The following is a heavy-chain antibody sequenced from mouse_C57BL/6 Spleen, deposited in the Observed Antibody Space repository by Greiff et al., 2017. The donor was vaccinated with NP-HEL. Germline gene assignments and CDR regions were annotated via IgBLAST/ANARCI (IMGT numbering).Heavy chain of an antibody. CDR1: GYAFSSSW. CDR3: ARDYYGSNFDV. Sequence: QVQLQQSGPELVKPGASVKISCKASGYAFSSSWMNWVKQRPGKGLEWIGRIYPGDGDTNYNGKFKGKATLTADKSSSTAYMQRSSLTSEDSAVYFCARDYYGSNFDVWGTGTTVTVSS. CDR2: IYPGDGDT. J-gene: IGHJ1*03. D-gene: IGHD1-1*01. V-gene: IGHV1-82*01.